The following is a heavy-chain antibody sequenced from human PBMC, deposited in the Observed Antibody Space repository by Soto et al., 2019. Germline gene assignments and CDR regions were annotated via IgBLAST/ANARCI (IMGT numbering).Heavy chain of an antibody. Sequence: EVQLVESGEGLVQPGGSLRLSCAASGFTFSNYAMHWVRQAPGKGLEYVSAISDNGGTTYYADSVKGRFTISRDNSKNTLYIQMGSLRAEDMAVYYCARGPSTVATWLDYWGQGPLFTVSS. V-gene: IGHV3-64*02. CDR2: ISDNGGTT. D-gene: IGHD4-17*01. J-gene: IGHJ4*02. CDR1: GFTFSNYA. CDR3: ARGPSTVATWLDY.